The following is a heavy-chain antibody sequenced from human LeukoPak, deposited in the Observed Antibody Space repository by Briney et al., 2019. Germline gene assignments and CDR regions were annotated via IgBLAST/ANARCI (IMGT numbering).Heavy chain of an antibody. D-gene: IGHD5-18*01. V-gene: IGHV3-74*01. Sequence: GGSLRLSCAASGFTFSSNWMHWVRQAPGKGLVWVSRINEDGSTTNYADSVKGRSTLFRDNAKNTLYLQMNSLRAADPAVSYCARASYGHYFDYWGQGTLVTVSS. J-gene: IGHJ4*02. CDR1: GFTFSSNW. CDR3: ARASYGHYFDY. CDR2: INEDGSTT.